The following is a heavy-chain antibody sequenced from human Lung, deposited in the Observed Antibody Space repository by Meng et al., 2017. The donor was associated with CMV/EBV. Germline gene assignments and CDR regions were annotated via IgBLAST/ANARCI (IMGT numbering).Heavy chain of an antibody. V-gene: IGHV3-48*04. CDR3: ANDAFDI. Sequence: GESXKISCAASGFTFSSYSMNWVRQAQGKGLEGVSYISNSSSTKYYADSVKGRFTISRDNAKNSLYLQMNSLRAEDTAVYYCANDAFDIWGQGTMVTVSS. J-gene: IGHJ3*02. CDR1: GFTFSSYS. CDR2: ISNSSSTK.